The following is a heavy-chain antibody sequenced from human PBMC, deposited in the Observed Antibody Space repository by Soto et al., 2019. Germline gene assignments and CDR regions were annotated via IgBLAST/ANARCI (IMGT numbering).Heavy chain of an antibody. CDR3: ARDCSSTSCDLYYYYGMDV. V-gene: IGHV1-69*13. Sequence: SVKVSCKASGGTFSSYAISWVRQVPGQGLEWMGGIIPIFGTANYAQKFQGRVTITADESTSTAYMELSSLRSEDTAVYYCARDCSSTSCDLYYYYGMDVWGQGTTVTVSS. CDR2: IIPIFGTA. CDR1: GGTFSSYA. D-gene: IGHD2-2*01. J-gene: IGHJ6*02.